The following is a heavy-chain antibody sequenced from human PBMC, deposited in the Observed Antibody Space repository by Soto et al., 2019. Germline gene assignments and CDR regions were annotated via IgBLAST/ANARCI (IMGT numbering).Heavy chain of an antibody. CDR1: GGSFSGYY. Sequence: PSETLSLTCAVYGGSFSGYYWSWIRQPPGKGLEWIGEINHSGSTNYNPSLKSRVTISVDTSKNQFSLKLSSVTAADTAVYYCAREGWFGDYFDYRGQGTLVTVSS. D-gene: IGHD3-10*01. J-gene: IGHJ4*02. V-gene: IGHV4-34*01. CDR2: INHSGST. CDR3: AREGWFGDYFDY.